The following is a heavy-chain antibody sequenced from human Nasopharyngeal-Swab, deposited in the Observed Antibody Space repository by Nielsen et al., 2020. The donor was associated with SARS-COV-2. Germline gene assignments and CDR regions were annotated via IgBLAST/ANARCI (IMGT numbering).Heavy chain of an antibody. CDR1: GFTVSSNY. V-gene: IGHV3-53*04. J-gene: IGHJ6*03. CDR3: ARGFTGTYYYYYMDV. Sequence: GRSLRLSCAASGFTVSSNYMSWVRQAPGKGLEWVSVIYSGGSTYYADSVKGRFTISRHNSKNTLYLQMNSLRAEDTAVYYCARGFTGTYYYYYMDVWGKGTTVTVSS. CDR2: IYSGGST. D-gene: IGHD3-9*01.